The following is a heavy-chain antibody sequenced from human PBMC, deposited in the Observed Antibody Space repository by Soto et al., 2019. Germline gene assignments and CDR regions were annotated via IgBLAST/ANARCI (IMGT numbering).Heavy chain of an antibody. CDR3: ARGPAADYGIYYYYYYYMDV. D-gene: IGHD3-16*01. CDR2: INHSGST. J-gene: IGHJ6*03. Sequence: SDTLSLTCAVYGGSFSGYYWSWIRQPPGKGLEWIGEINHSGSTNYNPSLKSRVTISVDTSKNQFTLKLSSVTAADTAVYYCARGPAADYGIYYYYYYYMDVWGKGTTVTVSS. V-gene: IGHV4-34*01. CDR1: GGSFSGYY.